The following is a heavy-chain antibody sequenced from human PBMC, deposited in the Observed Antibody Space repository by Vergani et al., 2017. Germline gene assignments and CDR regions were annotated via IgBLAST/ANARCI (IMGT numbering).Heavy chain of an antibody. V-gene: IGHV4-4*07. CDR2: LYISGST. CDR1: GGSIGSYY. Sequence: QVQLQESGPGLVKPSETLSLTCTVSGGSIGSYYWSWIRQPAGKGLEWIGRLYISGSTNYNPSLKSRVTMSVDTSKNQFSLKLSSVTAADSAVYYCARHDSGHYDSSYYGLDVWGQGTTVTVSS. J-gene: IGHJ6*02. CDR3: ARHDSGHYDSSYYGLDV. D-gene: IGHD3-16*01.